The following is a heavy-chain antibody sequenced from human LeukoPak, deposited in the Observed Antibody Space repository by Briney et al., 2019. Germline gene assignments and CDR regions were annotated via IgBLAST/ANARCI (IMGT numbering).Heavy chain of an antibody. D-gene: IGHD2-2*01. CDR1: GFTFDDYA. Sequence: PGGSLRLSCAASGFTFDDYAMHWVRQAPGKGLEWVSGISWNSGSIGYADSVKGRFTISRDNAKNSLYLQMNSLRAEDTAVYYCARVWVVPAATYYYMDVWGKGTTVTISS. CDR3: ARVWVVPAATYYYMDV. V-gene: IGHV3-9*01. J-gene: IGHJ6*03. CDR2: ISWNSGSI.